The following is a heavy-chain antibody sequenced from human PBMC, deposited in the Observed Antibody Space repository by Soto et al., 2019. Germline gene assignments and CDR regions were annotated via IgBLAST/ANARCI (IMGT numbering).Heavy chain of an antibody. CDR3: AKTPLTILPGIFWFDP. V-gene: IGHV3-23*01. J-gene: IGHJ5*02. CDR2: LGPDGRNT. CDR1: EFSFSRYA. Sequence: GGSLRLSCVASEFSFSRYAMTLVRQAAGKGLQWVACLGPDGRNTFYGESVRGRFTISRDNSKNTLYLEMNSLRAEDTALYYCAKTPLTILPGIFWFDPWGQGTLVTVSS. D-gene: IGHD3-3*01.